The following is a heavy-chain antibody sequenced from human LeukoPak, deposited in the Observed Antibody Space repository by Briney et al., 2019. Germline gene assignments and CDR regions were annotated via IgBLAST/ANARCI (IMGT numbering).Heavy chain of an antibody. D-gene: IGHD3-10*01. CDR3: ARAATGRYYYYMDV. CDR1: GFTFDDFD. Sequence: GGSLRLSCAASGFTFDDFDMSWVRQVPGKGLEWVSGVSWNGRNSGYADSLKGRFTISRDNAKNSLYLQMNGLRAEDTAFYYCARAATGRYYYYMDVWGNGTTVTVPS. CDR2: VSWNGRNS. V-gene: IGHV3-20*04. J-gene: IGHJ6*03.